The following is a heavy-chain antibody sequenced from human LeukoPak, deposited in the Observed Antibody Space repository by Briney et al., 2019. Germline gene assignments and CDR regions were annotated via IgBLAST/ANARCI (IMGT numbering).Heavy chain of an antibody. D-gene: IGHD4-17*01. V-gene: IGHV3-30-3*02. CDR1: GFTFSSYA. CDR3: VKFLGGEDYGALSY. J-gene: IGHJ4*02. CDR2: ISYDGSNK. Sequence: GRSLRLSCAASGFTFSSYAMHWVRQAPGKGLEWVAVISYDGSNKNYADSVKGRFTISRDNSKNTLYLQMNSLRTEDTAVYYCVKFLGGEDYGALSYWGQGTLVTVSS.